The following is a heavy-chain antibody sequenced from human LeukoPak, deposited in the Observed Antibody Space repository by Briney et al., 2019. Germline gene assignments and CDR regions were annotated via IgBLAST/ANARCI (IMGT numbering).Heavy chain of an antibody. CDR2: IRYDGSNK. CDR3: ARILVYGSGAEAFDY. J-gene: IGHJ4*02. V-gene: IGHV3-30*02. Sequence: PGGSLRLSCAASGFTFSSYGMHWVRQAPGKGLEWVAFIRYDGSNKYYAGSVKGRFTISRDNAKNSLYLQMNSLRAKDTAVYYCARILVYGSGAEAFDYWGQGTLVTVSS. D-gene: IGHD3-10*01. CDR1: GFTFSSYG.